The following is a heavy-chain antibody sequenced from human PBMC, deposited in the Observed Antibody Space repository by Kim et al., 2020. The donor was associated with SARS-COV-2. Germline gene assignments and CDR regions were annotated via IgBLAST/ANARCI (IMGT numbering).Heavy chain of an antibody. J-gene: IGHJ6*02. CDR3: ARGDRHCSSTSCLDPPYYYYYGMDV. Sequence: SVNVSCKASGGTFSSYAISWVRQAPGQGLEWMGGIIPIFGTANYAQKFQGRVTITADKSTSTAYMELSSLRSEDTAVYYCARGDRHCSSTSCLDPPYYYYYGMDVWGQGTTVTVSS. CDR1: GGTFSSYA. V-gene: IGHV1-69*06. D-gene: IGHD2-2*01. CDR2: IIPIFGTA.